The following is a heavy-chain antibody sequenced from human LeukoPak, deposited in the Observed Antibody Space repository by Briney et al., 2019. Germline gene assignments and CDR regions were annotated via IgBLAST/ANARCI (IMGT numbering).Heavy chain of an antibody. D-gene: IGHD1-26*01. CDR1: GYTFTDYY. J-gene: IGHJ4*02. Sequence: GASVKVSCKASGYTFTDYYMHWVRQAPGQGLEWMGWINPNSGGTNYAQKFQGRVTMTRDTSISTAYMELSRLRSEDTAVYYCARIIQTGHRQWEFDYWGQGTLVTVSS. CDR2: INPNSGGT. V-gene: IGHV1-2*02. CDR3: ARIIQTGHRQWEFDY.